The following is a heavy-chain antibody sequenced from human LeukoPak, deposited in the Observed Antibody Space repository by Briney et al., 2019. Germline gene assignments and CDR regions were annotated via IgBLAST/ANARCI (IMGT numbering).Heavy chain of an antibody. V-gene: IGHV4-4*07. J-gene: IGHJ4*02. CDR1: GGSISRYY. Sequence: SETLSLTCTVSGGSISRYYWSWIRQPAGKGLEWIGRIYTSGSTNYNPSLKSRVTISVDSSKNQVSLKLNSVTAADTAMYFCARDSGLTSLFDFWGQGILVAVSS. CDR3: ARDSGLTSLFDF. CDR2: IYTSGST. D-gene: IGHD3-10*01.